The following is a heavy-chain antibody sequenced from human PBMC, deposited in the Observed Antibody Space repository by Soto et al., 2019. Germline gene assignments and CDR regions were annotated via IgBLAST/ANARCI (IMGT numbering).Heavy chain of an antibody. D-gene: IGHD4-17*01. V-gene: IGHV4-30-2*01. J-gene: IGHJ4*02. CDR3: ARASTTVTTLDY. CDR1: GCSISSGGYS. CDR2: IYHSGST. Sequence: KPSETLSLTCAVSGCSISSGGYSWSWIRQPPGKGLEWIGYIYHSGSTYYNPSLKSRVTISVDRSKNQFSLKLSSVTAADTAVYYCARASTTVTTLDYWGQGTLVTVSS.